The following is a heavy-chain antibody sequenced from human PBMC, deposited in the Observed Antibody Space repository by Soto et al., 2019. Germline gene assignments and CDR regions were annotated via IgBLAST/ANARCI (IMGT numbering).Heavy chain of an antibody. CDR3: ARRITMVRGPYYYYAMDV. D-gene: IGHD3-10*01. CDR1: GFTFSSYA. CDR2: ISGSGGST. V-gene: IGHV3-23*01. Sequence: AGGSLRLSCAASGFTFSSYAMSWVRQAPGKGLEWVSAISGSGGSTYYAASVEGRFTISRDNAKNSLYLQMNSLRDEDTAVYYCARRITMVRGPYYYYAMDVWGQGTTVTVSS. J-gene: IGHJ6*02.